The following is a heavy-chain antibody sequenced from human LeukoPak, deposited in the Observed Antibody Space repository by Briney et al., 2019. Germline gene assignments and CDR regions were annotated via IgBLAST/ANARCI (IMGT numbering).Heavy chain of an antibody. Sequence: GGSLRLSCAASGFTFSSYAMHWVRQAPGKGLEWVAVISYDGSNKYYADSVKGRFTISRDNSKNTLYLQMNSLRAEDTAEYYCARVTRYYDSSALGYYFDYWGQGTLVTVSS. J-gene: IGHJ4*02. CDR2: ISYDGSNK. V-gene: IGHV3-30-3*01. CDR3: ARVTRYYDSSALGYYFDY. CDR1: GFTFSSYA. D-gene: IGHD3-22*01.